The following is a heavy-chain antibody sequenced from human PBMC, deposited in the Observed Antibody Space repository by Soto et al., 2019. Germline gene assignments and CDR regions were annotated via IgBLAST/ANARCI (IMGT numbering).Heavy chain of an antibody. J-gene: IGHJ4*02. CDR1: GGSISSYY. Sequence: SETLSLTCTVSGGSISSYYWSWIRQPPGKGLEWIGYIYYSGSTNYNPSLKSRVTISVDTSKNQSSLKLSSVTAADTAVYYCARRYGGHFDYWGQGTLVTVS. CDR3: ARRYGGHFDY. CDR2: IYYSGST. D-gene: IGHD4-17*01. V-gene: IGHV4-59*08.